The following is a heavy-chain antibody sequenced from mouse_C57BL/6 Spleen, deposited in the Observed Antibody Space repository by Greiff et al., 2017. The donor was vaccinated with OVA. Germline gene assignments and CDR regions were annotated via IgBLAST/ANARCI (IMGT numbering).Heavy chain of an antibody. CDR3: ARRPAYYHYAMDY. CDR1: GFTFSDYY. Sequence: EVHLVESGGGLVQPGGSLKLSCAASGFTFSDYYMYWVRQTPEKRLEWVAYISNGGGSTYYPDTVKGRFTISRDNAKNTLYLQMSRLKSEDTAMYYCARRPAYYHYAMDYWGQGTSVTVSS. D-gene: IGHD2-10*01. CDR2: ISNGGGST. V-gene: IGHV5-12*01. J-gene: IGHJ4*01.